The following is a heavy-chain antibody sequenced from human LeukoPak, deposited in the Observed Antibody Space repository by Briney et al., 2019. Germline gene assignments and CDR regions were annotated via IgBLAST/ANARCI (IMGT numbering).Heavy chain of an antibody. CDR2: INHSGST. CDR3: ARGRMVRGTRFDP. V-gene: IGHV4-39*07. Sequence: SETLSLTCTVSGGSISSSSAYWGWIRQPPGKGLEWIGEINHSGSTNYNPSLKSRVTISVDTSKNQFSLKLSSVTAADTAVYYCARGRMVRGTRFDPWGQGTLVTVSS. CDR1: GGSISSSSAY. D-gene: IGHD3-10*01. J-gene: IGHJ5*02.